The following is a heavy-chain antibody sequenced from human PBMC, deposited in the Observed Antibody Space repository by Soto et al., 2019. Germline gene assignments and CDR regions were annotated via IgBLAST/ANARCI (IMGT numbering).Heavy chain of an antibody. J-gene: IGHJ4*02. V-gene: IGHV4-30-2*01. D-gene: IGHD5-12*01. CDR3: HGYVY. Sequence: SETLSLTCAVSGGSISSGGYSWSWIRQPPGKGLEGIGYIYHSGSIYYNPSLKSRVTISVDRSKNQFSLKLSSVTAADTAGYYCHGYVYWGQGTLVTVSS. CDR1: GGSISSGGYS. CDR2: IYHSGSI.